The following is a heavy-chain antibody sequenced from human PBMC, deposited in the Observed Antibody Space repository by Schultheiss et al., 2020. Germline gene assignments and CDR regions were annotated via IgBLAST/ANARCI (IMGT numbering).Heavy chain of an antibody. D-gene: IGHD3-3*01. CDR2: IYHSGST. J-gene: IGHJ3*02. CDR3: ARGGGAIFGVVIIKAFDI. CDR1: GGSISSSNW. V-gene: IGHV4-4*02. Sequence: SETLSLTCAVSGGSISSSNWWSWVRQPPGKGLEWIGEIYHSGSTNYNPSLKSRVTISVDKSKNQFSLKLSSVTAADTAVYYCARGGGAIFGVVIIKAFDIWGQGTMVTVSS.